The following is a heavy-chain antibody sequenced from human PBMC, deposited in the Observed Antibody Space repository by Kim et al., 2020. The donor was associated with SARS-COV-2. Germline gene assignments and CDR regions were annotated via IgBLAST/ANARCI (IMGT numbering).Heavy chain of an antibody. D-gene: IGHD2-2*01. J-gene: IGHJ4*02. Sequence: KCPGGGTMTRDKSTSTVYMELSSLRSEDTAVYYCARDIVVVPAASGFDYWGQGTLVTVSS. V-gene: IGHV1-46*01. CDR3: ARDIVVVPAASGFDY.